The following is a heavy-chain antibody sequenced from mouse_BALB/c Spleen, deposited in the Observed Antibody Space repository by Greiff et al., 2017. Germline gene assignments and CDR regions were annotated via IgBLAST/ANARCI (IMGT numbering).Heavy chain of an antibody. CDR1: GFNIKDYY. CDR3: AREDGYYSCAY. CDR2: IDPENGNT. V-gene: IGHV14-1*02. J-gene: IGHJ3*01. D-gene: IGHD2-3*01. Sequence: FQLQQSGAELVRPGALVKLSCKASGFNIKDYYMHWVKQRPEQGLEWIGWIDPENGNTIYDPKFQGKASITADTSSNTAYLQLSSLTSEDTAVYYCAREDGYYSCAYWGQGTLVTVSA.